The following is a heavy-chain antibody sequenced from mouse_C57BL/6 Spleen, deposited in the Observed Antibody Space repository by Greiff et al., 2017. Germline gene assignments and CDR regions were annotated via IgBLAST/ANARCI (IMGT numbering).Heavy chain of an antibody. Sequence: QVQLKESGAELVRPGTSVKVSCKASGYAFTNYLIEWVKQRPGQGLAWIGVINPGSGGTNYNEKFKGKAPLTADKSSSTAYMQRSSLTADDSAVYFCARERGNYGDFDVWGTGTTVTVSS. J-gene: IGHJ1*03. V-gene: IGHV1-54*01. CDR1: GYAFTNYL. D-gene: IGHD2-1*01. CDR3: ARERGNYGDFDV. CDR2: INPGSGGT.